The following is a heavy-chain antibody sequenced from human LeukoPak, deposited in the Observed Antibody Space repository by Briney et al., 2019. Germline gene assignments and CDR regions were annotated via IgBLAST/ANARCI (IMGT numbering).Heavy chain of an antibody. CDR3: ARATYYDYVWGSYRNNWFDP. V-gene: IGHV4-34*01. J-gene: IGHJ5*02. CDR2: INHSGST. CDR1: GGPFSGYY. Sequence: SETLSLTCAVYGGPFSGYYWSWIRQPPGKGLEWIGEINHSGSTNYNPSLKSRVTISVDTSKNQFSLKLSSVTAADTAVYYCARATYYDYVWGSYRNNWFDPWGQGTLVTVSS. D-gene: IGHD3-16*02.